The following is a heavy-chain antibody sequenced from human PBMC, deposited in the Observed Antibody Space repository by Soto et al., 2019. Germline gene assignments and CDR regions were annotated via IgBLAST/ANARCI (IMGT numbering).Heavy chain of an antibody. V-gene: IGHV3-15*01. CDR1: GFTFSNAW. D-gene: IGHD6-25*01. CDR2: IRSQGDGGTA. Sequence: QLVESGGGFVKPGMSLRLTCAASGFTFSNAWMTWVRQAPGKGLERVGLIRSQGDGGTADYAPPVRGRFTISRDDSKKFVFPEKDHLQPEEKGVYYFLTAAPRWGPGTLVTVSS. J-gene: IGHJ4*02. CDR3: LTAAPR.